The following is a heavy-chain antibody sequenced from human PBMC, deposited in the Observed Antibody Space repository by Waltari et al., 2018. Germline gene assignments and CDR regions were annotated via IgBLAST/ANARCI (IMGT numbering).Heavy chain of an antibody. CDR1: GYTFTSYD. Sequence: VQLLESGGGLVQPGGSRRLSCAASGYTFTSYDINCVRQATGQGLEWMGWMNPNSGNTGYAQKFQGRVTMTRNTSISTAYTGLSSLRSEETAVYYCAKGGASSSRYAFDIWGQGTMVTVSS. CDR2: MNPNSGNT. D-gene: IGHD6-13*01. CDR3: AKGGASSSRYAFDI. J-gene: IGHJ3*02. V-gene: IGHV1-8*01.